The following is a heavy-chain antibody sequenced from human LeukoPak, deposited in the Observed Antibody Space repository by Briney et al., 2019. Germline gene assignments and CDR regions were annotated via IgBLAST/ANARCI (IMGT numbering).Heavy chain of an antibody. J-gene: IGHJ3*02. CDR1: GGSFSGYY. Sequence: PSETLSLTCAVYGGSFSGYYWSWIRQPPGKGLEWIGEINHSGSTNYNPSLKSRVTISVDTSKNQFSLKLSSVTATDTAVYYCARDKNDAFDIWGQGTMVTVSS. V-gene: IGHV4-34*01. CDR3: ARDKNDAFDI. CDR2: INHSGST.